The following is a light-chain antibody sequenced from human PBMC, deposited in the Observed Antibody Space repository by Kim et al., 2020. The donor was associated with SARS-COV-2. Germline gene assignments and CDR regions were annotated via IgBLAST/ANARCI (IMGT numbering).Light chain of an antibody. CDR3: LLYFGDAHWV. J-gene: IGLJ3*02. CDR2: STT. Sequence: VVTQEPSLTVSPGETVTLTCASSSGPVTSHYYPNWFQQRPGQPPKALIYSTTNKHSWAPARFSGSLLGDKAALTVSDVQPEDEADYYCLLYFGDAHWVFGGGTKLTVL. CDR1: SGPVTSHYY. V-gene: IGLV7-43*01.